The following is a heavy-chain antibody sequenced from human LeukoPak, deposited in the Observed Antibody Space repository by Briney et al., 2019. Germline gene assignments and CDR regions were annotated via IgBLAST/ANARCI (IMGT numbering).Heavy chain of an antibody. D-gene: IGHD3-22*01. Sequence: GGSLRLSCAASGFTLSIYGMHWVRQAPGEGRGWVAVISYEVSNKYYGDSVKGRFTISRDNSKNTLYLQMNSLRAADTAVYYCAKDSKSYPYYCDSSGYCGDWGPGTMVTVST. CDR1: GFTLSIYG. J-gene: IGHJ4*02. V-gene: IGHV3-30*18. CDR2: ISYEVSNK. CDR3: AKDSKSYPYYCDSSGYCGD.